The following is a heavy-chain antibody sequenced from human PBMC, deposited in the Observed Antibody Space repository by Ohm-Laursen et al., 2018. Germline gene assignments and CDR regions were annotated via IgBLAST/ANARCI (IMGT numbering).Heavy chain of an antibody. J-gene: IGHJ5*02. Sequence: VASVKVSCKASGYTFTGYYMHWVRQAPGQGLEWMGWINPNSGGTNYAQKFQGRVTMTRDTSISTAYMELSRLRSDDTAVYYCARRAYSSGWGFDPWGQGTLVTVSS. CDR3: ARRAYSSGWGFDP. CDR2: INPNSGGT. CDR1: GYTFTGYY. D-gene: IGHD6-19*01. V-gene: IGHV1-2*02.